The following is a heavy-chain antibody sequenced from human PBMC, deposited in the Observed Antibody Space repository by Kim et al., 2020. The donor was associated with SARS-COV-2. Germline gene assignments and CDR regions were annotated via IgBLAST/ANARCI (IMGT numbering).Heavy chain of an antibody. Sequence: SAKVSCKASGGTFSSYAISWVRQAPGQGLEWMGGIIPIFGTANYAQKFQGRVTITADESTSTAYMELSSLRSEDTAVYYCARSFGRSGSYYFYYYGMDVWGQGTTVTVSS. V-gene: IGHV1-69*13. CDR2: IIPIFGTA. CDR3: ARSFGRSGSYYFYYYGMDV. D-gene: IGHD3-10*01. CDR1: GGTFSSYA. J-gene: IGHJ6*02.